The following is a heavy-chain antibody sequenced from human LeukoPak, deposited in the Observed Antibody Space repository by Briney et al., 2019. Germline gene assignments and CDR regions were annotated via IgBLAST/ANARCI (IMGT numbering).Heavy chain of an antibody. Sequence: PSETLSLTCTVSGGSISSNNYYWGWIRQPPGKGLEWIGSIYYSGSPYYNPSLKSRVTISVDTSKNQFSLNLTSVTAADTAVYYCARHLTDSGSCFDYWGQGTLVTVSS. CDR2: IYYSGSP. CDR3: ARHLTDSGSCFDY. CDR1: GGSISSNNYY. J-gene: IGHJ4*02. V-gene: IGHV4-39*01. D-gene: IGHD6-13*01.